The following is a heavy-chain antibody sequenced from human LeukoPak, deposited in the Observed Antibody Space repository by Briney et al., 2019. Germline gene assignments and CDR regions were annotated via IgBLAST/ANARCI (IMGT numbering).Heavy chain of an antibody. J-gene: IGHJ4*02. V-gene: IGHV4-39*07. CDR1: GGSMNSRSYY. CDR2: IYNSGNT. CDR3: ARESVEMATNGVDY. D-gene: IGHD5-24*01. Sequence: PSETLSLTCTVSGGSMNSRSYYWGWIRQPPGKGLEWIGSIYNSGNTYYNPSLKSRVTISVDTSKNQFSLKLSSVTAADTAVYYCARESVEMATNGVDYWGQGTLVTVSS.